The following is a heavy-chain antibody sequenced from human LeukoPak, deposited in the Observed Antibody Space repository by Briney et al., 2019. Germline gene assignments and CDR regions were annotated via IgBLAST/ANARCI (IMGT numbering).Heavy chain of an antibody. CDR2: IIPIFGTA. CDR3: ASGQGDCGGDCYPPYNWFDP. CDR1: GGTFSSYA. Sequence: SVTVSCKASGGTFSSYAISWVRQAPGQGLEWMGGIIPIFGTANYAQKFQGRVTITADESTSTAYMELSSLRSEDTAVYYCASGQGDCGGDCYPPYNWFDPWGQGTLVTVSS. D-gene: IGHD2-21*02. J-gene: IGHJ5*02. V-gene: IGHV1-69*13.